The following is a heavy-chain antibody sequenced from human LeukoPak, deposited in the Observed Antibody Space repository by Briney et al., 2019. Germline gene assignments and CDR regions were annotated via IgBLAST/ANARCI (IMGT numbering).Heavy chain of an antibody. CDR2: ISSGSGYI. J-gene: IGHJ1*01. CDR1: GFSFIGYG. D-gene: IGHD1-14*01. Sequence: GGSLTLSCAASGFSFIGYGMSWVRQAPGKGLEWVSSISSGSGYIYYADSVKGRFTISRDNAQNALFLQMNALRVDDSAVYYCARDSGHTVTNEYFEHWGQGTLLTVSS. CDR3: ARDSGHTVTNEYFEH. V-gene: IGHV3-21*04.